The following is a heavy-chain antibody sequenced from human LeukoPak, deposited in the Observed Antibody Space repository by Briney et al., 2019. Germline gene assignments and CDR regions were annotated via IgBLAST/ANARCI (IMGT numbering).Heavy chain of an antibody. CDR2: INHSGST. D-gene: IGHD3-10*01. CDR1: GGSFSGYY. J-gene: IGHJ5*02. V-gene: IGHV4-34*01. CDR3: ARGAPGSYVWFDP. Sequence: SETLSLTCAVYGGSFSGYYWSWIRQPPGKGLEWIGEINHSGSTNYNPSLKSRVTISVDTSKNQFSLKLSSVTAADTAVYYCARGAPGSYVWFDPWGQGTLVTVSS.